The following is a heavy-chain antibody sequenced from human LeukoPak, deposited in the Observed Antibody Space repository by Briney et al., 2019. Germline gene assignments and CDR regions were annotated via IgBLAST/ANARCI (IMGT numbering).Heavy chain of an antibody. CDR1: GGSISSYY. CDR2: IYYSGST. CDR3: ARHGSMATAIPEELDY. J-gene: IGHJ4*02. V-gene: IGHV4-59*08. D-gene: IGHD2-21*02. Sequence: SETLSLTCTVSGGSISSYYWSWIRQPPGKGLEWIGYIYYSGSTNYNPSLKSRVTISVDTSKNQFSLKLSSVTAADTAVYYCARHGSMATAIPEELDYWGQGTLVTVSS.